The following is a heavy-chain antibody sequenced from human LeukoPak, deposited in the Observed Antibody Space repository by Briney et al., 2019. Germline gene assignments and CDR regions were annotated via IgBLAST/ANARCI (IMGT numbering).Heavy chain of an antibody. CDR3: ARSYHGSGNYYKLGY. CDR1: GYTFTGYY. CDR2: INPNSGGT. D-gene: IGHD3-10*01. Sequence: ASVKVSCKASGYTFTGYYMHWVRQAPGQGLEWMGWINPNSGGTNYAQKFQGRVTMTRDTSISTAYMELSGLRSDDTAVYYCARSYHGSGNYYKLGYWGQGTRVTVSS. J-gene: IGHJ4*02. V-gene: IGHV1-2*02.